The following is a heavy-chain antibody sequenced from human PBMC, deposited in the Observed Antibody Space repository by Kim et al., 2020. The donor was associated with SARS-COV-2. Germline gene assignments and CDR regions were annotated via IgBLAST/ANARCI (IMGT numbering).Heavy chain of an antibody. CDR2: ISSSSSYI. J-gene: IGHJ6*02. CDR3: ARESGGFGELLYGYYYYGMDV. Sequence: GGSLRLSCAASGFTFSSYSMNWVRQAPGKGLEWVSSISSSSSYIYYADSVKGRFTISRDNAKNSLYLQMNSLRAEDTAVYYCARESGGFGELLYGYYYYGMDVWGQGTTVTVSS. CDR1: GFTFSSYS. D-gene: IGHD3-10*01. V-gene: IGHV3-21*01.